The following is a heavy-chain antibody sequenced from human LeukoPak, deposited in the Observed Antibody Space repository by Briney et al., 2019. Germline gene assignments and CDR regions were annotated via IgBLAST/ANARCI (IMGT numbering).Heavy chain of an antibody. CDR2: ISYDGSNK. Sequence: GGSLRLSCAASGFTFSSYAMHWVRQAPGKGLEWVAVISYDGSNKYYADSVKGRFTISRDNSKNTLYLQMNSLRAEDTAVYYCAKLAIGSSSHLTPFDYWGQGTLVTVSS. CDR3: AKLAIGSSSHLTPFDY. D-gene: IGHD6-13*01. CDR1: GFTFSSYA. J-gene: IGHJ4*02. V-gene: IGHV3-30*18.